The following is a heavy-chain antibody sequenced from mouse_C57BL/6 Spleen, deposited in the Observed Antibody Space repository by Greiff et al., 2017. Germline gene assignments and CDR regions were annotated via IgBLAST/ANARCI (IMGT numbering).Heavy chain of an antibody. J-gene: IGHJ2*01. Sequence: EVKLMESGGGLVKPGGSLKLSCAASGFTFSSYAMSWVRQTTEKRLEWVATISDGGSYTYYPDNVKGRFTISRDNAKNNLYLQMSHLKSEDTAMYYCARGGITTVVSPFDYWAQGTTLTVSS. CDR2: ISDGGSYT. D-gene: IGHD1-1*01. CDR1: GFTFSSYA. CDR3: ARGGITTVVSPFDY. V-gene: IGHV5-4*03.